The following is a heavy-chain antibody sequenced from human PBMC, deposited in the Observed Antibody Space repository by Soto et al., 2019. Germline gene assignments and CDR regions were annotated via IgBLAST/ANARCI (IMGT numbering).Heavy chain of an antibody. CDR3: AHFTMGSSSSGYYYNGMDV. V-gene: IGHV2-5*02. CDR2: IYWDDDK. Sequence: QITLKESDPTLVKPTQTLTLTCTFSGFSLSTSGVGVGWIRQPPGKALEWLALIYWDDDKRYSPSLKSRLTITTDTSKNQVVLTMTNMDPVDTGTYYWAHFTMGSSSSGYYYNGMDVWGQGTTVTVSS. J-gene: IGHJ6*02. CDR1: GFSLSTSGVG. D-gene: IGHD6-6*01.